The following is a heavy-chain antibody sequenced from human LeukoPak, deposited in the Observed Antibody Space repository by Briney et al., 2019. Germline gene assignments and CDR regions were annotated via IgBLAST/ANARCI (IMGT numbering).Heavy chain of an antibody. CDR2: ISAYNGNT. V-gene: IGHV1-18*01. J-gene: IGHJ4*02. CDR3: ARRQSIYGDYVLEY. Sequence: GASVKVSYKASGYTFTSYGISWVRQAPGQGLEWMGWISAYNGNTNYAQKLQGRVTMTTDTSTSTACMELRSLRSDDTAVYYCARRQSIYGDYVLEYWGQGTLVTVSS. D-gene: IGHD4-17*01. CDR1: GYTFTSYG.